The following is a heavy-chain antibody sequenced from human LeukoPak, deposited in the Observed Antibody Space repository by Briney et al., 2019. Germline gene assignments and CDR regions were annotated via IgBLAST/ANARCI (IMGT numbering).Heavy chain of an antibody. Sequence: SLRLSCTASGFTFRDYGLSWVRQTPGKGLEWVGFIRSKAYGGTTEYAASVKGRFTISRDDSKSIAYLQMNSLKTEDTAVYYCTGSFGELSFFDYWGQGTLVTVSS. CDR1: GFTFRDYG. J-gene: IGHJ4*02. V-gene: IGHV3-49*04. D-gene: IGHD3-10*01. CDR2: IRSKAYGGTT. CDR3: TGSFGELSFFDY.